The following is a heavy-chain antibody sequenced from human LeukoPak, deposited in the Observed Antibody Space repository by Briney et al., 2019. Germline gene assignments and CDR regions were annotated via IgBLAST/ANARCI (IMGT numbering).Heavy chain of an antibody. J-gene: IGHJ4*02. Sequence: GGSLRLSCAASGFTFSNFAMTWVRQAPGKGLEWVSLISGSGGNTYYADSVKGRFTISRDNSKNTLYLQMNSLRAEDTAVYHCAKDIQCTYWGQGTLVTVSS. CDR2: ISGSGGNT. D-gene: IGHD2-21*01. CDR3: AKDIQCTY. V-gene: IGHV3-23*01. CDR1: GFTFSNFA.